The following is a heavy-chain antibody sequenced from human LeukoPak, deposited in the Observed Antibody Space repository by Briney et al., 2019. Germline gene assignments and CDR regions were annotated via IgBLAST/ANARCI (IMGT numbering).Heavy chain of an antibody. CDR3: ARVGWLLPPDY. Sequence: TGGSLRLSCAASGFTFSSYWMSWVRQAPGKGLEWVANVKQDGSEKYYVDSVKGRFTISRDNAKNSLYLHMNSLRAEDTAVYYCARVGWLLPPDYWGQGTLVTVSS. CDR1: GFTFSSYW. J-gene: IGHJ4*02. V-gene: IGHV3-7*01. D-gene: IGHD3-22*01. CDR2: VKQDGSEK.